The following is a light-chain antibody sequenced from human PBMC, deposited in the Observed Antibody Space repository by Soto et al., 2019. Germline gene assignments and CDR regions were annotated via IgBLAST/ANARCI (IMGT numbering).Light chain of an antibody. V-gene: IGKV3-11*01. CDR3: QQRANWPIT. CDR2: DAS. Sequence: EIVLTQSPVTLSLSPGERATLSCRASRSVSSYVAWYQQKPGQAPRLLIYDASNRATGIPVRFSGSGSGTDFTLTISSLEPEDFAVYYCQQRANWPITFGQGARLRIK. CDR1: RSVSSY. J-gene: IGKJ5*01.